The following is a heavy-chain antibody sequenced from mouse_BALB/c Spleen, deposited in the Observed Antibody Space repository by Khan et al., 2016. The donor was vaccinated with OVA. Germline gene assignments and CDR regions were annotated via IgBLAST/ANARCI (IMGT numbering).Heavy chain of an antibody. CDR1: GYSITSDYA. J-gene: IGHJ2*01. CDR2: ISYSGKT. V-gene: IGHV3-2*02. CDR3: ARVCGGDVDK. D-gene: IGHD3-3*01. Sequence: EVELVESGPGLVTPSQSLSLTCTVTGYSITSDYAWNWIRQFPGNKLEWMGFISYSGKTNYNPSLKSRISITRDTSKNQFFLLLNPVTTEDTASYYCARVCGGDVDKWGQGTTLTVSS.